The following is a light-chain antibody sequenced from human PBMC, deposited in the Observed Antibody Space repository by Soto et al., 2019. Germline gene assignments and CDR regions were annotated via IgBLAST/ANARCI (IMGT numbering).Light chain of an antibody. CDR1: RTFASSY. V-gene: IGKV3-20*01. Sequence: EIVLTQSPGTLSLSPGERATLSCRASRTFASSYLAWYQQKPGQAPRLLIYAASTRATGIPDRFSGSGSGADFTLTISRLVPEDSAVYYCQQYGSSPPYTFGQGTKLEIK. J-gene: IGKJ2*01. CDR2: AAS. CDR3: QQYGSSPPYT.